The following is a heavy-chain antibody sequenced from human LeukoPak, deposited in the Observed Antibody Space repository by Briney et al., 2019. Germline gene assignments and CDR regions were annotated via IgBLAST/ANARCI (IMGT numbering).Heavy chain of an antibody. CDR1: GYIFTDYY. Sequence: ASAKVSCKASGYIFTDYYMHWVRQVPGQGPEWMGWIHPNSGGTNYAQKFQGWVTMTRDTSISTAYVDLSRLTSDDTAIYYCARGLINGHDFDYWSQGTLVTVSS. CDR3: ARGLINGHDFDY. V-gene: IGHV1-2*04. D-gene: IGHD1-20*01. CDR2: IHPNSGGT. J-gene: IGHJ4*02.